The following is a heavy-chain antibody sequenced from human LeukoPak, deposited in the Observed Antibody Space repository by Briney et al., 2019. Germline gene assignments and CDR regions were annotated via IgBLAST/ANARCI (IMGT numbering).Heavy chain of an antibody. J-gene: IGHJ4*02. CDR2: IYTSGST. V-gene: IGHV4-4*07. CDR1: GGSISSYY. D-gene: IGHD1-26*01. CDR3: ARGSLVGATRFFDY. Sequence: SETLSLTCTVSGGSISSYYWSWLRQPAGKGLEWIGRIYTSGSTNYNPSLKSRVTMSVDTSKNQFSLKLSSVTAADTAVYYCARGSLVGATRFFDYWGQGTLVTVSS.